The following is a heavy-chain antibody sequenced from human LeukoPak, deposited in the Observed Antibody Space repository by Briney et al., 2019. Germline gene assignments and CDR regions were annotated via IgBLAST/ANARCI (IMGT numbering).Heavy chain of an antibody. CDR1: GYSFTSYW. J-gene: IGHJ4*02. D-gene: IGHD3-3*01. V-gene: IGHV5-51*01. CDR3: ARAGLKYYDFWCGYAYYFDY. Sequence: GESLKISCKGSGYSFTSYWIGWVRQMPGKGLEWMGIIYPGDSDTRYSPSFQGQVTISADKSISTAYLQWSSLKASDTAMYYCARAGLKYYDFWCGYAYYFDYWGQGTLVTVSS. CDR2: IYPGDSDT.